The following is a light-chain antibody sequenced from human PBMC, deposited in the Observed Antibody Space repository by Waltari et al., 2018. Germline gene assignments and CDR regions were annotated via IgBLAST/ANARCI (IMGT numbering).Light chain of an antibody. CDR2: GTS. CDR3: QSYDSSLSGSV. CDR1: SSKFGDGYD. Sequence: QSVLTQPPSVSGAPGPRVTISCTGRSSKFGDGYDVHWYQHLPGTAPKLLIYGTSNRPSGVPDRFSGSKSGTSASLAITGLQAEDEADYYCQSYDSSLSGSVFGGGTKLTVL. V-gene: IGLV1-40*01. J-gene: IGLJ2*01.